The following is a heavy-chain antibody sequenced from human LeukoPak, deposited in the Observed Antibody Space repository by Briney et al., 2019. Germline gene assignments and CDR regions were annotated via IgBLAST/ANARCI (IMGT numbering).Heavy chain of an antibody. V-gene: IGHV4-39*01. CDR3: ARFRRSTVTTFHYYYMDV. Sequence: PSETLSLTCTVSGGSISSSSYYWGWIRQPPGKGLEWIGSIYYSGSTYYNPSLKSRVTISVDTPKNQFSLKLSSVTAADTAVYYCARFRRSTVTTFHYYYMDVWGKGTTVTVSS. CDR1: GGSISSSSYY. CDR2: IYYSGST. D-gene: IGHD4-17*01. J-gene: IGHJ6*03.